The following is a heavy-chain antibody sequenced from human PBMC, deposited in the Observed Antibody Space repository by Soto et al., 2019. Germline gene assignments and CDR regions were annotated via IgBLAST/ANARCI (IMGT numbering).Heavy chain of an antibody. V-gene: IGHV3-23*01. D-gene: IGHD5-12*01. CDR2: IFSGGLTT. J-gene: IGHJ4*02. CDR3: ARGDRSDSGGYYFDF. Sequence: GGSLRLSCAASGFTFSSSAMSWVRQAPGRGLEWVSTIFSGGLTTTYADSVKGRFTISGDSSESTVYLQMNNLRADDTAVYYCARGDRSDSGGYYFDFWGQGTLVTVSS. CDR1: GFTFSSSA.